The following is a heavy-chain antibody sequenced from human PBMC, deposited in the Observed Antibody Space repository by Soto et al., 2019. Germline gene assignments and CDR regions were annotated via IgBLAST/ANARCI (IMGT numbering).Heavy chain of an antibody. CDR1: GFTFSRYA. D-gene: IGHD6-6*01. CDR3: AKRSSSSTFDH. CDR2: ISGSDDST. Sequence: EVQLLESGGGLVQPGESLRLSCAASGFTFSRYAMSWVRQAPGMGLEWVSVISGSDDSTYYADSVKGRFTISRDNSKNTLYLQMNSLRAEDTAVYYCAKRSSSSTFDHWGQGTLVTVSS. J-gene: IGHJ4*02. V-gene: IGHV3-23*01.